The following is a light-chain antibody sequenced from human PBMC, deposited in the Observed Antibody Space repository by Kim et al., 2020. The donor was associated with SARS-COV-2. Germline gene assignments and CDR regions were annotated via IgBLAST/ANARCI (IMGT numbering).Light chain of an antibody. CDR3: QVWDSTSDHPGVV. CDR2: DDG. Sequence: SYELTQPPSVSVAPGKTARITCGGNNTGSKSVHWYQQKPGQAPVLVVYDDGDRPSGIPERFSGSNSGNTATLTISRVEAGDEADYYCQVWDSTSDHPGVVFGGGTQLTVL. V-gene: IGLV3-21*03. CDR1: NTGSKS. J-gene: IGLJ2*01.